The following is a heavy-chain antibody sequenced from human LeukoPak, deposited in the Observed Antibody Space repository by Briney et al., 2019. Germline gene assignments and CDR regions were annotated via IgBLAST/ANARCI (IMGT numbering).Heavy chain of an antibody. V-gene: IGHV3-23*01. Sequence: GGSLRLSCAASGFTFSSYAMSWVRQAPGKGLEWVSAISGSGGSTYYADSVKGRFTISRDNSKNTLYLQMNSLRAEDTAVYYCARDQIRVGGLVVAALDYWGQGTLVTVSS. J-gene: IGHJ4*02. CDR1: GFTFSSYA. D-gene: IGHD2-15*01. CDR2: ISGSGGST. CDR3: ARDQIRVGGLVVAALDY.